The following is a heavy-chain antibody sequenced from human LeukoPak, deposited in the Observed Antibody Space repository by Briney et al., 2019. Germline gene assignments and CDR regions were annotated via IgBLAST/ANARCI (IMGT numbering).Heavy chain of an antibody. CDR2: VYYSGST. V-gene: IGHV4-59*08. Sequence: SETLSLTCAVSGGSIRSYYWSWIRQPPGKGLEWIGYVYYSGSTNYNPSLKSRVTVSVDTSKNQFSLKLSSVTAADTAVYYCVRGSTLRHYQYWGQGTLVTVSS. CDR1: GGSIRSYY. CDR3: VRGSTLRHYQY. D-gene: IGHD3-16*01. J-gene: IGHJ4*02.